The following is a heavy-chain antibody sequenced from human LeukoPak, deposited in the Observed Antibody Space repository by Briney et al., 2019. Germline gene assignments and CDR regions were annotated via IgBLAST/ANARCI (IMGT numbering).Heavy chain of an antibody. Sequence: SETLSLTCAVYGGSLSGYYWNWIRQPPGKGPEWIGEINDSGSTNYNPSLKSRVTISVDTSKNQFSLKLNSVTAADTAVYYCAGGPVHHYYYYGMDVWGQGTTVTVSS. V-gene: IGHV4-34*01. J-gene: IGHJ6*02. CDR2: INDSGST. CDR3: AGGPVHHYYYYGMDV. CDR1: GGSLSGYY.